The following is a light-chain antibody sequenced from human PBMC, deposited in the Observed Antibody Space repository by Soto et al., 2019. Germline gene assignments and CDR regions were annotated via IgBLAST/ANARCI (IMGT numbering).Light chain of an antibody. V-gene: IGLV2-23*01. CDR2: EGS. Sequence: QSVLTQPASVSGSPGQSITISCTGTSSDVGSYNLVSWYQQHPGKAPKLMIYEGSKRPSGVSNRFSGSKSGNTASLTISGLQAEDEADYYCCSYPVFGTGTKVTVL. CDR1: SSDVGSYNL. CDR3: CSYPV. J-gene: IGLJ1*01.